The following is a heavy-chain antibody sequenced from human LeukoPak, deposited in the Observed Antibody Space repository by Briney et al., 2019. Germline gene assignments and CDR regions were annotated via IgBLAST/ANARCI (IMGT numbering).Heavy chain of an antibody. Sequence: SETLSLTCAVYGGSFSGYYWSWIRQPPGKGLDGIGEINHSGSTNYNPSLKSLVTISVDTSKNQFSLKLSSVTAADTAVYYCARDVVVVAQDYFDYWGQGTLVTVSS. CDR2: INHSGST. V-gene: IGHV4-34*01. CDR3: ARDVVVVAQDYFDY. D-gene: IGHD2-15*01. CDR1: GGSFSGYY. J-gene: IGHJ4*02.